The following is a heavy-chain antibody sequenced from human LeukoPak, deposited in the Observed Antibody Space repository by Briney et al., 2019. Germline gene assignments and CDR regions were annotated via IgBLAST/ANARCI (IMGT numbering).Heavy chain of an antibody. J-gene: IGHJ3*01. V-gene: IGHV3-30-3*01. CDR3: PRDLLSWYYYDRSGYYPN. CDR2: ISYDGSNK. CDR1: GFTFSSYA. D-gene: IGHD3-22*01. Sequence: GGSLRLSCAASGFTFSSYAMHWVRQAPGKGLEWVAVISYDGSNKYYADPVKSRFTISRDNSKNTLYLQMISLRAQDTAVYYCPRDLLSWYYYDRSGYYPNWGQGTMVTVSS.